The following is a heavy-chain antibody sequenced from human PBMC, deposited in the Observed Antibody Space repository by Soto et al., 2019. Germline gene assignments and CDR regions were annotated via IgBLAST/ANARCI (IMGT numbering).Heavy chain of an antibody. J-gene: IGHJ1*01. V-gene: IGHV4-59*01. Sequence: PSETLSLTCTASGGSISRYYWSWIRQPPGKGLEWIGYIYYSGSTNYNPSLKSRVTISVDTSKNQFSLKLSSVTAADTAVYYCARGWGGYSQHWGQGTLVTVSS. CDR3: ARGWGGYSQH. D-gene: IGHD7-27*01. CDR2: IYYSGST. CDR1: GGSISRYY.